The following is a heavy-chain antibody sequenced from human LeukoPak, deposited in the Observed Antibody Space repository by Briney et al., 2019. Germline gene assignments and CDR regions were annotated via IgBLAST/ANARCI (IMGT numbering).Heavy chain of an antibody. J-gene: IGHJ5*02. CDR1: GGSISSSNW. CDR3: ARGFWRRQRSGWFDP. V-gene: IGHV4-4*02. D-gene: IGHD6-25*01. CDR2: IYHSGST. Sequence: PSETLSLTCAVSGGSISSSNWWSWVRQPPGKGLEWIGEIYHSGSTNYNPSLKSRVTISIDTSKNQFSLKLSSVTAADTAVYYCARGFWRRQRSGWFDPWGQGTLVTVSS.